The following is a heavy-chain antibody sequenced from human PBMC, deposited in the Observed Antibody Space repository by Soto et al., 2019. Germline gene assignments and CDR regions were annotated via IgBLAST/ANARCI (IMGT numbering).Heavy chain of an antibody. V-gene: IGHV4-28*03. CDR1: GYSISSSNW. CDR2: IYYRGST. Sequence: SETLSLTCAVSGYSISSSNWWGWIRQPPGKGLEWIGYIYYRGSTNYNPSLKSRVTMSVDTSKNQFSLRLTSMTAADTAVYYCARGRPWELYDYWGQGTLVTVSS. J-gene: IGHJ4*02. CDR3: ARGRPWELYDY. D-gene: IGHD1-26*01.